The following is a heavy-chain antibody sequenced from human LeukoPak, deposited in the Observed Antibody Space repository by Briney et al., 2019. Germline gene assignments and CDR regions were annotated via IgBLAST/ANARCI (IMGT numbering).Heavy chain of an antibody. CDR1: GFTFSSYA. D-gene: IGHD2-2*01. CDR3: AKARNLVVVPAIDY. CDR2: MSGGGGSA. Sequence: GGSLRLSCAASGFTFSSYAMTWVRQAPGKGLEWVSGMSGGGGSAYYADSVKGRLTISRDNSQNTLYLQMNSLRAEHTAVYYCAKARNLVVVPAIDYWGQGTLVTVSS. V-gene: IGHV3-23*01. J-gene: IGHJ4*02.